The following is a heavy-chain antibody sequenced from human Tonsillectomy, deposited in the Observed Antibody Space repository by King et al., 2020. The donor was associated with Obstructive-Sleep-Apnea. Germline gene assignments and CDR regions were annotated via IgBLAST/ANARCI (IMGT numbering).Heavy chain of an antibody. CDR1: GFTFSRYW. J-gene: IGHJ1*01. Sequence: VQLVKSGGGLVQPGGSLRLSCVASGFTFSRYWMSWVRQAPGRGLEWVANIKQDGSDKYCVDSVKGRFTISRDNAKNSLYLQMNSLRAEDTAVYYCAREAESAWYEQQQYFQHWGQGTLVTVSS. V-gene: IGHV3-7*03. D-gene: IGHD6-19*01. CDR3: AREAESAWYEQQQYFQH. CDR2: IKQDGSDK.